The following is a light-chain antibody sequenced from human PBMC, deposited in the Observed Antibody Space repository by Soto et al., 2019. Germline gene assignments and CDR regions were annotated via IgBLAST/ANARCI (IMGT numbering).Light chain of an antibody. J-gene: IGLJ1*01. CDR2: SNN. CDR1: SSNIVSNT. Sequence: QSVLTQPPSASGTPGQRVTISCSGSSSNIVSNTVTWYQQLPGTAPKLLIYSNNQRPSGVPDRFSGSKSGTSASLAISGLQSEDEAHYYCAAWDDSLNGRGVFGTGTKVTVL. CDR3: AAWDDSLNGRGV. V-gene: IGLV1-44*01.